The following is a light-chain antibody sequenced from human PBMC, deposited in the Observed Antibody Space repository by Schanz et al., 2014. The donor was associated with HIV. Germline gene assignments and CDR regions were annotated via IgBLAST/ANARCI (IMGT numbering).Light chain of an antibody. CDR1: SSNIGAGYD. CDR3: TSYAGTSTLGV. CDR2: ANS. V-gene: IGLV1-40*01. Sequence: QSVLTQPPSVSGAPGQRVTISCTGSSSNIGAGYDVHWYQQVPGAAPKLLIYANSNRPSGVPDRFSGSKSGNTASLTVSGLQAEDEADYYSTSYAGTSTLGVFGGGTKLPVL. J-gene: IGLJ2*01.